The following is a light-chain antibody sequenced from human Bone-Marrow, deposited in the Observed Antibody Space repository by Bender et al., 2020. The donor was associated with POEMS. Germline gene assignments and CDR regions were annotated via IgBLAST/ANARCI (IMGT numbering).Light chain of an antibody. CDR3: CSYVGQNTYV. Sequence: QSALTQPASVSGPPGESITISCTGTSSDLGSFHLVSWYQQHPGKAPKLIIYEVSKGPSGVSGRFSGGKSGNTASLTISGLQSEGEADYYCCSYVGQNTYVFGSGTRATVL. V-gene: IGLV2-23*02. CDR2: EVS. J-gene: IGLJ1*01. CDR1: SSDLGSFHL.